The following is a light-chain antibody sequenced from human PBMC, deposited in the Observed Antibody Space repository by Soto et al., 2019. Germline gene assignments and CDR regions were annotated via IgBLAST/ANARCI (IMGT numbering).Light chain of an antibody. CDR1: QSVSSY. Sequence: EIVLTQSPATLSLSPGVRATLSCRASQSVSSYLAWYQQKPVQAPRLLIYDASNRATGIPARFSGSGSGTGFPLTISGLEPEDVAFYYCQQRSNSPFTFGTWTKVDIK. J-gene: IGKJ3*01. V-gene: IGKV3-11*01. CDR3: QQRSNSPFT. CDR2: DAS.